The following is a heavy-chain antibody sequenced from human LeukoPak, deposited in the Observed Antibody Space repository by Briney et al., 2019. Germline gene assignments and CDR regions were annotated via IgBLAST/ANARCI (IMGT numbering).Heavy chain of an antibody. D-gene: IGHD4-17*01. CDR3: ARDRDYGDFDY. J-gene: IGHJ4*02. CDR2: IYYSGST. V-gene: IGHV4-39*07. CDR1: GDSISSSSYY. Sequence: SETLSLTCTVSGDSISSSSYYWDWIRQPPGKGLEWIGSIYYSGSTYYNPSLKSRVTISVDTSKNQFSLKLSSVTAADTAVYYCARDRDYGDFDYWGQGTLVTVSS.